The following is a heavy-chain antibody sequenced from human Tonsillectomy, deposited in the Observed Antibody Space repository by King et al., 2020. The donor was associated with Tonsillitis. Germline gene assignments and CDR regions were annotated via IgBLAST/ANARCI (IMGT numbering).Heavy chain of an antibody. CDR3: ARVEAVATKYFFDF. CDR2: ISYNGSKK. Sequence: VQLVASGGGVVQPGRSLRLSCAASGFTFSNYSMHWVRQAPGKGLEWVSVISYNGSKKYYADSVKGRFTISRDNSKNTLYLQMNSLRAEDTAVYYCARVEAVATKYFFDFWGQGTLVTVSS. J-gene: IGHJ4*02. V-gene: IGHV3-30*01. D-gene: IGHD6-19*01. CDR1: GFTFSNYS.